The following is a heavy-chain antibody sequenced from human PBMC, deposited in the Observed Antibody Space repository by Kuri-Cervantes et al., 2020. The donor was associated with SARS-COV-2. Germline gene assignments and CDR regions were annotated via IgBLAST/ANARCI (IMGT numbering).Heavy chain of an antibody. CDR2: IIPIFCTA. Sequence: SVKVSFKSSGGTFSSYAMSWVRQAPGQGLEWMGGIIPIFCTANYAQKFQGRVTMTTDTSTSTAYMELRSLRSDDTAVYYCAREEAAAGTGACWSWGYYYYYMDVWGKGTTVTVSS. CDR1: GGTFSSYA. D-gene: IGHD6-13*01. J-gene: IGHJ6*03. CDR3: AREEAAAGTGACWSWGYYYYYMDV. V-gene: IGHV1-69*05.